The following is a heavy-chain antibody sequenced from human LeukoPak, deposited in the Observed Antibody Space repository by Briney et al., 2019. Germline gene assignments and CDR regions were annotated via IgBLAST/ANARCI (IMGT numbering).Heavy chain of an antibody. J-gene: IGHJ4*02. CDR1: GFTVSSNY. CDR2: IYSGGST. CDR3: ASNCGGDCYWYYFDY. V-gene: IGHV3-53*01. D-gene: IGHD2-21*02. Sequence: GGSLRLSCAASGFTVSSNYMSWVRQAPGKGLEWVSVIYSGGSTYYADSVKGRFTISRDNSKNTLYLQMNSLRAEDTAVYYCASNCGGDCYWYYFDYWGQGTLVTVSS.